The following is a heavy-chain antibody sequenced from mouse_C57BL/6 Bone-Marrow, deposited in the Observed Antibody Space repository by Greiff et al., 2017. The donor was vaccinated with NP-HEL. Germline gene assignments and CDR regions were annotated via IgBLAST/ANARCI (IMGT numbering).Heavy chain of an antibody. Sequence: QVQLKQPGAELVKPGASVKLSCKASGYTFTSYWMHWVKQRPGQGLEWIGMIHPNSGSTNYNEKFKSKATLTVDKSSSTAYMQLSSLTSEDSAVYYCARRDYDSAWFAYWGQGTLVTVSA. D-gene: IGHD2-4*01. V-gene: IGHV1-64*01. J-gene: IGHJ3*01. CDR1: GYTFTSYW. CDR2: IHPNSGST. CDR3: ARRDYDSAWFAY.